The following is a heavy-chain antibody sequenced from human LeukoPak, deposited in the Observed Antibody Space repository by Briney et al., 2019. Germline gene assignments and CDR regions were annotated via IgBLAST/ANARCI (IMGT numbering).Heavy chain of an antibody. CDR2: IYPGDSDT. D-gene: IGHD3-22*01. CDR1: GYSFTSYW. Sequence: GESLKISCKGSGYSFTSYWIGWVRQMPGKGLEWMAIIYPGDSDTRYSPSFQGQVTISADKSISVTYLQWSSLKASDTAMYYCARSSNSGGYYDYFDYWGQRTLVTVSS. CDR3: ARSSNSGGYYDYFDY. V-gene: IGHV5-51*01. J-gene: IGHJ4*02.